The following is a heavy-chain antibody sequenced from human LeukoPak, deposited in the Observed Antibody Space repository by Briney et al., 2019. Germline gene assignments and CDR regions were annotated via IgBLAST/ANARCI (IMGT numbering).Heavy chain of an antibody. CDR3: ARDVAWYCTRASCSYLGF. V-gene: IGHV3-30*02. D-gene: IGHD2-2*01. CDR2: IQYDENKK. J-gene: IGHJ4*02. Sequence: PGGSLRLSCEASGFTFSQYGMHWVRQAPGKGLDWVSSIQYDENKKSYSDSAKGRFTVSRDNSKNTLFLQMNRLRVEDTAVYYCARDVAWYCTRASCSYLGFWGQGTLVTVSS. CDR1: GFTFSQYG.